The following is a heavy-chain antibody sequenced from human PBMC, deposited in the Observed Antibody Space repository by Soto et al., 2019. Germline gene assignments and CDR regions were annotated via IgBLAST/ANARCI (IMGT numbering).Heavy chain of an antibody. CDR3: ARHGLYDFWSGYPFPYDY. Sequence: GESLKISCKGSGYSFTSYWIGWVRQMPGKGLEWMGIIYPGDSDTRYSPSFQGQVTISADKSISTAYLQWSSLKASDTAMYYCARHGLYDFWSGYPFPYDYWGQGTLVTVSS. D-gene: IGHD3-3*01. CDR1: GYSFTSYW. CDR2: IYPGDSDT. J-gene: IGHJ4*02. V-gene: IGHV5-51*01.